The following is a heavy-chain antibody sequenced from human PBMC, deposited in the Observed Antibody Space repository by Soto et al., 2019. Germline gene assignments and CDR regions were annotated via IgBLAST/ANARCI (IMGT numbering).Heavy chain of an antibody. J-gene: IGHJ4*02. D-gene: IGHD2-15*01. V-gene: IGHV4-34*01. Sequence: QVHLQQWGAGLLKPSETLSLTCAVYGGSFSAYYWSWIRQPPGKGLAWIGEINHRGSTNYNPSLKSRVTISVDTSKNQFSLKLSSVTAADTAVYFCATEPRGSSDYWGQGTLVTVSS. CDR2: INHRGST. CDR3: ATEPRGSSDY. CDR1: GGSFSAYY.